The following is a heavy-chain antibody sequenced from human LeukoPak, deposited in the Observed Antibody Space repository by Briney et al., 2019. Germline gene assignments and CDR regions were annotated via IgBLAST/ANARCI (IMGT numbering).Heavy chain of an antibody. CDR2: IKQDGSEK. V-gene: IGHV3-7*01. Sequence: GGSLRLSCAASGFTFSTYWMSWVRQAPGKGLEWVANIKQDGSEKYYVDSVKGRFTISRDNAKNSLFLQMSSLRAEDTAVYYCARVAAGLAWFGEGGQGTLVTVSS. J-gene: IGHJ4*02. CDR3: ARVAAGLAWFGE. CDR1: GFTFSTYW. D-gene: IGHD3-10*01.